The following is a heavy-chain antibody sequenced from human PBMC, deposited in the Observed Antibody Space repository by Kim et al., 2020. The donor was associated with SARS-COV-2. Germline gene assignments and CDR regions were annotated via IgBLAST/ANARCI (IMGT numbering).Heavy chain of an antibody. CDR3: AKSGSSSWYFDS. J-gene: IGHJ4*02. CDR1: GFTFDEYG. CDR2: INWNGGST. Sequence: GGSLRLSCAASGFTFDEYGMSWVRQAPGKGLEWVSGINWNGGSTHYADSVKGRFTISRDNAKNSLYLQMNSLRAEDTALYYCAKSGSSSWYFDSWGQGTLVTVSS. V-gene: IGHV3-20*04. D-gene: IGHD6-13*01.